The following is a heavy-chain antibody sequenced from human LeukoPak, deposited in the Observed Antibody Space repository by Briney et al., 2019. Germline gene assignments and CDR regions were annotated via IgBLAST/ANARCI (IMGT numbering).Heavy chain of an antibody. CDR1: GGTFSSYA. CDR3: ARGGLVGYCSGGTCYVADY. D-gene: IGHD2-15*01. J-gene: IGHJ4*02. V-gene: IGHV1-69*01. CDR2: IIPVFGTA. Sequence: ASVKVSCKASGGTFSSYAISWVRQAPGRGLEWMGGIIPVFGTANYAQKFQGRVTITADESTSTAYMDLSSLRSEDTAVYYCARGGLVGYCSGGTCYVADYWGQGTLVTVSS.